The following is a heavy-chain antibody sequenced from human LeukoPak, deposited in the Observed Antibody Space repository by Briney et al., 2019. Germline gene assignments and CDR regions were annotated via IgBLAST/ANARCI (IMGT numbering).Heavy chain of an antibody. CDR2: MSGSGGGT. Sequence: GGSLRLSCSVSGFIFNSYAMSWVRQATGKGPEWVSLMSGSGGGTNYADSVKGRFTISRDNSKDTLYLQMNSLRAEDTAVYYCAKKGRGGYYDSSSHYFDYWGQGTLVTVSS. J-gene: IGHJ4*02. V-gene: IGHV3-23*01. D-gene: IGHD3-22*01. CDR1: GFIFNSYA. CDR3: AKKGRGGYYDSSSHYFDY.